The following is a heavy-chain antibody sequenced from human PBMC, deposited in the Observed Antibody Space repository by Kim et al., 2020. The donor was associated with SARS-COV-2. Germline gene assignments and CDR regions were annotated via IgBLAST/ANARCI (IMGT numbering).Heavy chain of an antibody. V-gene: IGHV3-30*02. J-gene: IGHJ4*02. Sequence: GRFTISRDNSNNTLFLQMNSLRREDTAVYYCAQDRENFDRRLERGYYFDFWGQGTLVTVSS. CDR3: AQDRENFDRRLERGYYFDF. D-gene: IGHD3-9*01.